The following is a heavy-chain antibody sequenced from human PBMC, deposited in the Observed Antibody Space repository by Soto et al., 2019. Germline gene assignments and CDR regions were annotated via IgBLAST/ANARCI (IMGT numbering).Heavy chain of an antibody. Sequence: VHLVESGGGLIQPGGSLRLSFAASGFTVGNNYMNWVRQAPGKGLEWVSLMYSGGGTYYADSVKGRFTMSRDSSKNTLYLQLNSLRAEDTAMYYCTTSPSVGVWGQGTTVTVSS. D-gene: IGHD6-19*01. CDR3: TTSPSVGV. CDR1: GFTVGNNY. V-gene: IGHV3-53*01. J-gene: IGHJ6*02. CDR2: MYSGGGT.